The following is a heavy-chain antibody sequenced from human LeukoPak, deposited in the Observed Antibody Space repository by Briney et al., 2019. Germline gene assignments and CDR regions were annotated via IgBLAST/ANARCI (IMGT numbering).Heavy chain of an antibody. Sequence: PGGSLRFSCAVSGFPFSNYWMSWVRQAPGKGLEWVANIKQDGSDRHYVDSVKGRFTISRDNAKNSLYLQMNSLRAEDTAVYYCARDSRTAPGTMDYWGQGTLVTVSS. CDR2: IKQDGSDR. D-gene: IGHD6-13*01. J-gene: IGHJ4*02. CDR3: ARDSRTAPGTMDY. V-gene: IGHV3-7*01. CDR1: GFPFSNYW.